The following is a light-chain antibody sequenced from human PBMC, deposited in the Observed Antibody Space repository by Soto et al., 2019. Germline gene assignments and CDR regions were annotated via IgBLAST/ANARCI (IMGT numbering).Light chain of an antibody. J-gene: IGKJ1*01. CDR2: EVS. CDR3: QQYYWYWT. Sequence: IQIVQPPSPQSASVGDRVTMNFRASQSISNFLAWYQQKPGKAPNVLISEVSTLKSGVPSRFSGSGSGTEFTLTISSLQPDDFATYYCQQYYWYWTFGQGTKVDTK. V-gene: IGKV1-5*03. CDR1: QSISNF.